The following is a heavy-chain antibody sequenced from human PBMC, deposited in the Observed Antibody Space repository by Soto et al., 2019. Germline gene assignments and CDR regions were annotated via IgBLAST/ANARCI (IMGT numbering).Heavy chain of an antibody. D-gene: IGHD2-15*01. Sequence: HVQLVQSGAELKKPGSSVNGSCKSAGGNFSSYAISWVLQAPGQSLEWMGGIIPIFGTANYAQTFQGRVTITSDDSTSSAYLELSRLRHEDPAVYYCARGGNRAVVAAKLDYWRQGTLVTVPS. J-gene: IGHJ4*02. CDR3: ARGGNRAVVAAKLDY. V-gene: IGHV1-69*01. CDR1: GGNFSSYA. CDR2: IIPIFGTA.